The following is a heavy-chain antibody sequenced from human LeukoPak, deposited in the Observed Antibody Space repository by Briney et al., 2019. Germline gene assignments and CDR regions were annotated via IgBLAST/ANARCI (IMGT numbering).Heavy chain of an antibody. D-gene: IGHD4-17*01. J-gene: IGHJ4*02. CDR2: MNPNSGNT. CDR3: AREGSYRAVTTVALDDY. V-gene: IGHV1-8*02. Sequence: GASVKVSCKASGYTFTSYDINWVRQATGQGLEWMGWMNPNSGNTGYAQKFQGRVTMTRNTSISTAYMELSSLGSEDTAVYYCAREGSYRAVTTVALDDYWGQGTLVTVSS. CDR1: GYTFTSYD.